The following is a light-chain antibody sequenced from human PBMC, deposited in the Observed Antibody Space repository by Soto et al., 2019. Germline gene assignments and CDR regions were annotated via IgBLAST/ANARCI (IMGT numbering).Light chain of an antibody. CDR3: CSYAGIYTFV. J-gene: IGLJ1*01. V-gene: IGLV2-11*01. CDR1: SSDVGGYNY. Sequence: QSVLTQPRSVSGSPGQSVTISCPGTSSDVGGYNYVSWYQQHPGKAPKLMIYDVSKRPSGVPDRFSGSKSGNTASLTISGLQAEYEADYYCCSYAGIYTFVFGTGTKVTV. CDR2: DVS.